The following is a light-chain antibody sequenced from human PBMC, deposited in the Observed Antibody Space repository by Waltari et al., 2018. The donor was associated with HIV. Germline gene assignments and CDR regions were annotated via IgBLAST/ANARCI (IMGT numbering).Light chain of an antibody. V-gene: IGLV1-40*01. CDR1: SSNIGAGYD. CDR3: QSYDSSLSGSVV. J-gene: IGLJ2*01. CDR2: GNN. Sequence: QSVLTQPPSVSGAPGQRITISCTGSSSNIGAGYDVHRYQLFPGTAPKLLIYGNNYRPSGVPDRLSGSKSGTSASLAITGLQAEDEADYYCQSYDSSLSGSVVFGGGTKLTVL.